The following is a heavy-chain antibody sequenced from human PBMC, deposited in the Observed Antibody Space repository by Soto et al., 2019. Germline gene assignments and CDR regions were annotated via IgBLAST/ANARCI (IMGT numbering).Heavy chain of an antibody. CDR1: GFTFSSYA. V-gene: IGHV3-23*01. J-gene: IGHJ5*02. D-gene: IGHD3-22*01. Sequence: GGSLRLSCAASGFTFSSYAMSWVRQAPGKGLEWVSAISGSGGSTYYADSVKGRFTISRDNSKNTLYLQMNSLRAEDTAVYYCAKDAMIVVVITTLNWFDPWGQGTLVTVSS. CDR2: ISGSGGST. CDR3: AKDAMIVVVITTLNWFDP.